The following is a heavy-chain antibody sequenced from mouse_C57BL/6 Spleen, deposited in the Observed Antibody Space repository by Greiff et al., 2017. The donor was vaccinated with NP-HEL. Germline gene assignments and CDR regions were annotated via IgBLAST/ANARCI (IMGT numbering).Heavy chain of an antibody. V-gene: IGHV3-3*01. D-gene: IGHD1-1*01. CDR2: TFYSGIT. CDR3: ARSLYYGSQLGAMDY. Sequence: EVQLQQSGPSLVRPSQTLSLTCTVTGFSINSDCYWIWIRQFPGNKLEYIGYTFYSGITYYNPSLESRTYITRDTSKNQFSLKLSSVTTEDTATYYCARSLYYGSQLGAMDYWGQGTSVTVSS. CDR1: GFSINSDCY. J-gene: IGHJ4*01.